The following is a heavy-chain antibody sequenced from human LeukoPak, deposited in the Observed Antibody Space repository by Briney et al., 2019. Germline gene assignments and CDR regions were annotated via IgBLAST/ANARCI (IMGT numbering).Heavy chain of an antibody. CDR1: GFTFSGSA. V-gene: IGHV3-30*04. J-gene: IGHJ4*02. CDR2: ISHDGTKK. Sequence: PGGSLRLSCEASGFTFSGSAMHWVRQAPGKGLEWVAVISHDGTKKYYADSVKGRFTIARDNSKKTLYLQMNSLRAEDMAVYHCARLWAPGNYDYWGQGTLVAVSS. CDR3: ARLWAPGNYDY. D-gene: IGHD5-12*01.